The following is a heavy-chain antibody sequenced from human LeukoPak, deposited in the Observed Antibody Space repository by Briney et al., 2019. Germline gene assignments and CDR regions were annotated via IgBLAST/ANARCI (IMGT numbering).Heavy chain of an antibody. J-gene: IGHJ3*02. D-gene: IGHD3-3*01. V-gene: IGHV1-46*01. Sequence: VASVKVSCKASGYTFTSYYMHWVRQAPGQGLEWMGIINPSGGSTSYAQKFQGRVTMTRDMSTSTVYMELSSLRSEDTAVYYCARDYSGLANDYYDFWSGYYKDDDAFDIWGQGTMVTVSS. CDR3: ARDYSGLANDYYDFWSGYYKDDDAFDI. CDR1: GYTFTSYY. CDR2: INPSGGST.